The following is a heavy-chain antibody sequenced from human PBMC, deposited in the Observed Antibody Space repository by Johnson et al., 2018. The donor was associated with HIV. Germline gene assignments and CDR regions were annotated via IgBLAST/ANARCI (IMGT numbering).Heavy chain of an antibody. D-gene: IGHD3-10*01. V-gene: IGHV3-53*01. Sequence: VQLLESGGGLVQPGGSLRLSCAASGFTVSSNYMSWVRQAPGKGLEWVSVIYSGGSTYYADSVKGRFTISRDNSKNTLYLQMNSLRAEDTAVYYCARACITSDWDDAFDIWGQGTMVTVSS. J-gene: IGHJ3*02. CDR2: IYSGGST. CDR1: GFTVSSNY. CDR3: ARACITSDWDDAFDI.